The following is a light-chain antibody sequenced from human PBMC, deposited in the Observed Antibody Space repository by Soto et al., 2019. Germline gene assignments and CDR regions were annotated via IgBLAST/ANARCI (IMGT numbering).Light chain of an antibody. CDR2: DVS. Sequence: QSVLTQPASVSGSPGQSITISCTETSSDVAEYKYVSWYQQHPGRAPKLIIYDVSNRPSGVSNRFSGSQSGSTASLTISGLQAEDEADYYCSAFTTSIALYVFGAGTKVTVL. CDR3: SAFTTSIALYV. V-gene: IGLV2-14*03. CDR1: SSDVAEYKY. J-gene: IGLJ1*01.